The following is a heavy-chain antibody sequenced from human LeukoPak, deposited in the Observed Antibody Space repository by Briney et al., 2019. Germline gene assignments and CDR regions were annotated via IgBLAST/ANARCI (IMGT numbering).Heavy chain of an antibody. CDR2: IYYSGST. Sequence: SETLSLTCTVSGGSISSYYWSWIRQPPGKGLEWIGYIYYSGSTNYSPSLKSRVTMSVDTSKNQFSLKLSSVTAADTAVYYCAREPYSGGENAFDIWGQGTMVTVSS. D-gene: IGHD1-26*01. V-gene: IGHV4-59*01. CDR1: GGSISSYY. J-gene: IGHJ3*02. CDR3: AREPYSGGENAFDI.